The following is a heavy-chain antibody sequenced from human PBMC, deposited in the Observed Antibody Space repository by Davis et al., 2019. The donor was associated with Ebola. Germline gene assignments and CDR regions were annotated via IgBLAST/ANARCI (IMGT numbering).Heavy chain of an antibody. CDR3: VRDGCPGGSCYCGDY. V-gene: IGHV4-4*07. CDR1: AGSLNPISHC. J-gene: IGHJ4*02. D-gene: IGHD2-15*01. CDR2: IYTSGRT. Sequence: PSETLSLTCTVSAGSLNPISHCGGWIRQPAGKGLEWIGRIYTSGRTNYNPSLKSRVTMSVDTSKNQFSLRLSSVTAADTAVYYCVRDGCPGGSCYCGDYWGQGTLVTVSS.